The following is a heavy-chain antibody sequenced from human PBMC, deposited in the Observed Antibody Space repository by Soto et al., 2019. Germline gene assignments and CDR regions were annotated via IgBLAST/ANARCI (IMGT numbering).Heavy chain of an antibody. Sequence: ASVKVSCEASGYTFATHGFSWVRQAPGQGLEWMGRISGYNTNRNFAQKFQDRLILTTDASTSTAYMELRSLTPNDTAVYYCARDYSSSSELDFWGQGTLVTVSS. CDR2: ISGYNTNR. CDR1: GYTFATHG. D-gene: IGHD6-6*01. J-gene: IGHJ4*02. CDR3: ARDYSSSSELDF. V-gene: IGHV1-18*01.